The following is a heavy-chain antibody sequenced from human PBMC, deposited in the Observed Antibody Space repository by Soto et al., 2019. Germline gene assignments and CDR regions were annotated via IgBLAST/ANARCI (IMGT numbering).Heavy chain of an antibody. CDR3: ARGARMITFGGVVRPYYMDV. CDR1: GGSFSGYY. J-gene: IGHJ6*03. V-gene: IGHV4-34*01. D-gene: IGHD3-16*01. CDR2: INHSGST. Sequence: PSETLSLTCAVYGGSFSGYYGSWIRQPPGKGLEWIGEINHSGSTNYNPSLKSRVTISVDTSKNQFSLKLSSVTAADTAVYYCARGARMITFGGVVRPYYMDVWGKGTTVTVSS.